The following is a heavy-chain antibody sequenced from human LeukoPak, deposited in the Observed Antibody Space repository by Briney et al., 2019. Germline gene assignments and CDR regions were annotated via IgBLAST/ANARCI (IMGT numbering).Heavy chain of an antibody. V-gene: IGHV4-59*08. Sequence: SETLSLTCSVSGGSVSSYYWSWIRQPPGKGLEWVGYVYYTGSTNYNPSLKSRVTMFEDKSKNQFSLRLSSVTVADTAVYYCARHFAYSSSSYFDYWGQGSLVTVSS. CDR1: GGSVSSYY. CDR2: VYYTGST. J-gene: IGHJ4*02. D-gene: IGHD6-6*01. CDR3: ARHFAYSSSSYFDY.